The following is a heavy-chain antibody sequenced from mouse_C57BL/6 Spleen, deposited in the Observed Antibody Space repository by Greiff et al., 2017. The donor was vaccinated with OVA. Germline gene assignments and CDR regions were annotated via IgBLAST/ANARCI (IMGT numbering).Heavy chain of an antibody. V-gene: IGHV1-50*01. D-gene: IGHD1-1*01. Sequence: VQLQQPGAELVKPGASVKLSCKASGYTFTSYWMQWVKQRPGQGLEWIGEIDPSDSYTNYNQKFKGKATLTVDTSSSTAYMQLSSLTSEDSAVYYCARRSSSFAYWGQGTLVTVSA. CDR3: ARRSSSFAY. J-gene: IGHJ3*01. CDR2: IDPSDSYT. CDR1: GYTFTSYW.